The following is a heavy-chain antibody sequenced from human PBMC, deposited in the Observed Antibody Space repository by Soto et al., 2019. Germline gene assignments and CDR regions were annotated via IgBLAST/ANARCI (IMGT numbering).Heavy chain of an antibody. CDR1: GFTFSNFA. D-gene: IGHD2-15*01. CDR2: ISYDGSHK. J-gene: IGHJ6*02. Sequence: QVQLVESGGGVVQPGRSLRLSCAASGFTFSNFAMYWVRQAPGKGLEWVTVISYDGSHKYYADSVKGRFTISRDNSKNTLYLQMNNLRADDSAVYFCARDYSYQRAMDVWGQGTTVTVSS. CDR3: ARDYSYQRAMDV. V-gene: IGHV3-30-3*01.